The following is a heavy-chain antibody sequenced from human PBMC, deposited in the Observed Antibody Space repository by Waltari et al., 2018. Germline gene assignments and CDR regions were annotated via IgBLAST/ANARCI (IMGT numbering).Heavy chain of an antibody. CDR3: HLTGRNIVLAGGSPSFYSYMDV. D-gene: IGHD2-15*01. J-gene: IGHJ6*03. CDR2: LDREDGET. V-gene: IGHV1-24*01. CDR1: GYTLAGLS. Sequence: QVQVEQSGSEVKRPGASARVSCTIPGYTLAGLSIDWVRQVPAKGLEWMGRLDREDGETTYAQHFQGRITVTEDTSTNTAYMGLRTLVSDDTAVYFCHLTGRNIVLAGGSPSFYSYMDVWGRGTTVSVS.